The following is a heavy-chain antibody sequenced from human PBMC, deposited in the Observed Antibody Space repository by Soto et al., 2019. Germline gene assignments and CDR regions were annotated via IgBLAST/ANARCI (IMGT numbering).Heavy chain of an antibody. CDR2: IFYSGST. J-gene: IGHJ3*02. CDR3: ARDGYYGVTNDPFDI. D-gene: IGHD4-17*01. Sequence: QVQLQESGPGLVKPSETLSLTCTVSGGSISSYYWSWIRQPPGKGLEWIGYIFYSGSTNYNPSLKCRVTISVDTSKNQFSLKLSSVTAADTAIYYCARDGYYGVTNDPFDIWGQGTMVTVSS. CDR1: GGSISSYY. V-gene: IGHV4-59*01.